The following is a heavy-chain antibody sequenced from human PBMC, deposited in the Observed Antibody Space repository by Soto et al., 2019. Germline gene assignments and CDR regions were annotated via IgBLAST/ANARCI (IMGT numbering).Heavy chain of an antibody. CDR2: INPATGDT. Sequence: QVHLVQSGPEVQRPGASVRVSCQASGYTFTTSAIHWVRQAPGQSLEWMGWINPATGDTKSSQNFRGRVTFALDTSATTAYMDLRSLTSDDTAVYYCARAAGRSKLLPYYFDPWGQGTLVTVSS. D-gene: IGHD3-10*01. CDR1: GYTFTTSA. J-gene: IGHJ5*02. CDR3: ARAAGRSKLLPYYFDP. V-gene: IGHV1-3*01.